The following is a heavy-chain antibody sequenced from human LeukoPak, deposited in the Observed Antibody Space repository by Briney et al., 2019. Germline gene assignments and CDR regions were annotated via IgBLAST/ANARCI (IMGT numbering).Heavy chain of an antibody. Sequence: GGSLRLSCAASGFTFNSYAMHWVRQAPGKGLEWVSAVSTSGDNTYYTDSVKGRFTISRDNSKNTLFLQMSSLRAEDAAAYYCAKKTSGHFPFDNWGQGTLVTVSS. CDR1: GFTFNSYA. J-gene: IGHJ4*02. D-gene: IGHD3-22*01. CDR2: VSTSGDNT. CDR3: AKKTSGHFPFDN. V-gene: IGHV3-23*01.